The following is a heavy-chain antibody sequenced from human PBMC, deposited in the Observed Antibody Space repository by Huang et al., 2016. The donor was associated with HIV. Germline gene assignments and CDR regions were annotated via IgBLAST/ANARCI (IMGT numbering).Heavy chain of an antibody. V-gene: IGHV4-59*11. CDR3: ARDRRHCSGGSCYYSDY. CDR1: GGSISSHY. J-gene: IGHJ4*01. Sequence: QVQLQESGTGLVKPSETLSLTCSVSGGSISSHYWSWIRQPPGKGLEWIGSIYYSGVSNDSPALKSRVFISVDTSRNQFALKLSSVTAADTAVYYCARDRRHCSGGSCYYSDYWGHGTLVTVSS. D-gene: IGHD2-15*01. CDR2: IYYSGVS.